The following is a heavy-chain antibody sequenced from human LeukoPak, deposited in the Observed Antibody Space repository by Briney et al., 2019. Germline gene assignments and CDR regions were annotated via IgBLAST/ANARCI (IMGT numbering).Heavy chain of an antibody. Sequence: ASVKVSCKASGYIFTSNYIHWVRQAPGQGLEWMGMIYPRDGSTSYAQKFQGRVTVTRDTSTSTVHMELSGLRSEDTAVYYCARDQEGFDYWGQGTLVTVSS. CDR1: GYIFTSNY. CDR3: ARDQEGFDY. J-gene: IGHJ4*02. V-gene: IGHV1-46*01. CDR2: IYPRDGST.